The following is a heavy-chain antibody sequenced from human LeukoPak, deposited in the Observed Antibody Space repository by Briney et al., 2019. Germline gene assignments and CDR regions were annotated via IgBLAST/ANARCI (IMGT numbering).Heavy chain of an antibody. CDR1: GDSVSNYY. J-gene: IGHJ4*02. V-gene: IGHV4-4*07. D-gene: IGHD3-10*01. CDR2: IHSSGTT. Sequence: SETLSLTCTVSGDSVSNYYWSWIRQPAGKGLEWIGQIHSSGTTDYNPSLKSRVTMSVDRSKNQFSLKLSSVTAADTAVYYCAGVGYYYGLGSFDYWGQGTLVTVSS. CDR3: AGVGYYYGLGSFDY.